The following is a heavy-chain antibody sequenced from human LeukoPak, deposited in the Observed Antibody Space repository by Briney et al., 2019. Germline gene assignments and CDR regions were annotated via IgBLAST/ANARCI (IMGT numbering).Heavy chain of an antibody. D-gene: IGHD5-24*01. CDR2: INHSGST. J-gene: IGHJ4*02. CDR1: GGSFSGYY. CDR3: ARGKMATIHY. V-gene: IGHV4-34*01. Sequence: PSETLSLTCAVYGGSFSGYYWSWIRQPPGKGLEWIGEINHSGSTNYNPSLKSRVTISVDTSKNQFSLKLSSVTAADTAVYYCARGKMATIHYWGQGTLVTVSS.